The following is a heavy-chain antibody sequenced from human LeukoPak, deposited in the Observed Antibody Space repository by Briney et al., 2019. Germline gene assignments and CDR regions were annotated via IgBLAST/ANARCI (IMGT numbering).Heavy chain of an antibody. J-gene: IGHJ4*02. CDR1: EFSVGSNY. CDR3: LWFGSGGFDY. CDR2: IYSGGST. V-gene: IGHV3-66*01. D-gene: IGHD3-10*01. Sequence: GGSLRLSCAASEFSVGSNYMTWVRQAPGKGLEWVSLIYSGGSTYYPDSVKGRFTISRDNAKNSLYLQMNSLRVEDTALYYCLWFGSGGFDYWGQGTLVTVSS.